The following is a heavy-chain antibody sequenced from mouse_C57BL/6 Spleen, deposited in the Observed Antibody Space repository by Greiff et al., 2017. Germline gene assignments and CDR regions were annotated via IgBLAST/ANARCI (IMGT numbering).Heavy chain of an antibody. J-gene: IGHJ2*01. CDR2: IVPANGNT. CDR3: AHYDYDGDYFDY. CDR1: GFNIKNTY. Sequence: EVQLQQSVAELVRPGASVKLSCTASGFNIKNTYMHWVKQRPEQGLEWIGRIVPANGNTKYAPKFPGKASITADTSTNTAYLQLSSLTSEDTAIYYCAHYDYDGDYFDYWGQGTTLTVSS. V-gene: IGHV14-3*01. D-gene: IGHD2-4*01.